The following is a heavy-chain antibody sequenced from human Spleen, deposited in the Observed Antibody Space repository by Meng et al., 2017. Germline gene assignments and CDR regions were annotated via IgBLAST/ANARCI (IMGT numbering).Heavy chain of an antibody. J-gene: IGHJ3*02. V-gene: IGHV3-23*01. Sequence: GESLKISCAASGFSFSSYAMSWVRRAPGKGLEWLAALSGGGFTTYYADSVKGRFTISRHNSKNTLYLQMNSLKTEDTALYYCTIYTSGHIWGQGTMVTVSS. CDR1: GFSFSSYA. CDR2: LSGGGFTT. CDR3: TIYTSGHI. D-gene: IGHD6-19*01.